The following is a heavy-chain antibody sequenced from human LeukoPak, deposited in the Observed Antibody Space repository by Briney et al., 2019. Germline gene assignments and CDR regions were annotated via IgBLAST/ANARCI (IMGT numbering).Heavy chain of an antibody. CDR1: GGSISSGSYY. V-gene: IGHV4-61*02. D-gene: IGHD6-19*01. J-gene: IGHJ3*02. Sequence: SETLSLTCTVSGGSISSGSYYWSWIRQPAGQGLEWIGRIYTSGSTNYNPSLKSRVTISVDTSKNQFSLKLSSVTAADTAVYYCARFPGYSSGVDAFDIWGQGTMVTVSS. CDR3: ARFPGYSSGVDAFDI. CDR2: IYTSGST.